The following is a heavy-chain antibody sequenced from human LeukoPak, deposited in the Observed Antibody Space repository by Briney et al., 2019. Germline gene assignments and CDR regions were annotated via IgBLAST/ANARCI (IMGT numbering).Heavy chain of an antibody. CDR3: ARDSNYFDY. CDR2: ISYDGSNK. CDR1: GFTLSSYA. V-gene: IGHV3-30*04. Sequence: PGGSLRLSCAASGFTLSSYAMHWVRQAPGKGLEWVAVISYDGSNKYYADSVKGRFTISRDNSKNTLYLQMNSLRVEDTAVYYCARDSNYFDYWGQGTLVTVSS. D-gene: IGHD2-2*01. J-gene: IGHJ4*02.